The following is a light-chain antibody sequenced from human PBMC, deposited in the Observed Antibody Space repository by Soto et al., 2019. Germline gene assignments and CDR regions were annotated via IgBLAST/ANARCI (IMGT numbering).Light chain of an antibody. Sequence: EIVMTQSPATLSLSPGERATLSCRASQSVSSNLGWYQQKPGQAPRLLIYDASTRATGIPARFSGSGSGTEFTLTISSLQSEDFAVYYCQQYNNWPRTFGQGTRVEI. CDR3: QQYNNWPRT. V-gene: IGKV3-15*01. CDR1: QSVSSN. J-gene: IGKJ1*01. CDR2: DAS.